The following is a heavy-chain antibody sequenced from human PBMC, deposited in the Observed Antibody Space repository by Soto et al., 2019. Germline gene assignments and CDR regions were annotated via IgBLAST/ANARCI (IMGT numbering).Heavy chain of an antibody. J-gene: IGHJ5*02. CDR1: GGSFSGYY. CDR3: ARGHKYEGIAAAGFTPGWFDP. Sequence: TSETLSLTCAVYGGSFSGYYWSWIRQPPGKGLEWIGEINHSGSTNYNPSLKSRVTISVDTSKNQFSLKLSSVTAADTAVYYCARGHKYEGIAAAGFTPGWFDPWGQGTLVTVSS. D-gene: IGHD6-13*01. CDR2: INHSGST. V-gene: IGHV4-34*01.